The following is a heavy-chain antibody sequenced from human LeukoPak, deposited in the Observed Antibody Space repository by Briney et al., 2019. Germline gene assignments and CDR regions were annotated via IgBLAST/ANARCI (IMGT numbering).Heavy chain of an antibody. J-gene: IGHJ3*02. CDR3: ARSGARRDAFDI. CDR1: GGSISSYY. D-gene: IGHD1-14*01. CDR2: IYYSGST. Sequence: KPSETLSLTCTVSGGSISSYYWSWIRQPPGKGLEWIGYIYYSGSTNYNPSLKSRVTISVDRSKNQFSLKLSSVTAADTAVYYCARSGARRDAFDIWGQGTMVTVSS. V-gene: IGHV4-59*12.